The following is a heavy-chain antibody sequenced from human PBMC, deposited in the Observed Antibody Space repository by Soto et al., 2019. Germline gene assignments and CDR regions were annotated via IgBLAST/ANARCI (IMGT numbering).Heavy chain of an antibody. CDR2: IIPILGIA. J-gene: IGHJ4*02. Sequence: SVKVSCKASGGTFSSYTISWVRQAPGQGLEWMGRIIPILGIANYAQKFQGRVTMTRNTSISTAYMELSSLRSEDTAVYYCARVRVVLPAAHMSIFDYWGQGTLVTVSS. D-gene: IGHD2-2*01. CDR3: ARVRVVLPAAHMSIFDY. CDR1: GGTFSSYT. V-gene: IGHV1-69*02.